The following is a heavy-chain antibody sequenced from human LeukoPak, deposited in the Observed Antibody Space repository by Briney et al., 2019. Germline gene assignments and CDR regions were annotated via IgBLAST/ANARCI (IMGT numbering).Heavy chain of an antibody. D-gene: IGHD3-3*01. CDR1: GFTFSNYW. CDR3: GRHGGAFEM. J-gene: IGHJ3*02. V-gene: IGHV3-7*01. CDR2: IKQDGSEK. Sequence: GGSLRLSRAASGFTFSNYWMSWVRQTPGKGLEWVANIKQDGSEKDYLDSVKGRFTISRDNAKSSLYLQMNSLRAEDTAVYYCGRHGGAFEMWGQGTMVTVSS.